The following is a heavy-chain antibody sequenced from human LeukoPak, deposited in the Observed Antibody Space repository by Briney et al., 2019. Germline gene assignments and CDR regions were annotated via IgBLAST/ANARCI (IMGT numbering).Heavy chain of an antibody. CDR2: INHSGST. D-gene: IGHD4-23*01. V-gene: IGHV4-34*01. Sequence: NTSETLSLTCAVYGGSFSGYYWSWIRQPPGKGLEWIGEINHSGSTNYNPSLKSRVTISVDTSKNQFSLKLSSVTAADTAVDYCARRRWFDYWGQGTLVTVSS. CDR3: ARRRWFDY. CDR1: GGSFSGYY. J-gene: IGHJ4*02.